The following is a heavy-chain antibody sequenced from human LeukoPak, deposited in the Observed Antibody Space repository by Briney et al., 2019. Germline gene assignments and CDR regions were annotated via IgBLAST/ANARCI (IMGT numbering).Heavy chain of an antibody. J-gene: IGHJ4*02. Sequence: GGSLRLSCAASGFTFSSNGMSWVRQAPGKGLEWVANIWHDGSAKYYVDSVKGRFTISKDHAKNSLNLQMNSLRAEDTGVYYCARDNYDIRGQGTLVTVSS. CDR2: IWHDGSAK. V-gene: IGHV3-7*01. D-gene: IGHD3-9*01. CDR3: ARDNYDI. CDR1: GFTFSSNG.